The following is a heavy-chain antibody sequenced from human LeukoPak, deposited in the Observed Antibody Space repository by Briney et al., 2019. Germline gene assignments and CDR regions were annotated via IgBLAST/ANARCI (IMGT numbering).Heavy chain of an antibody. J-gene: IGHJ4*02. CDR2: INAGNGNT. D-gene: IGHD2-2*01. CDR3: ARSIVVVPAALDY. V-gene: IGHV1-3*01. Sequence: ASVKVSCKASGYTFTSYAMHWVRQAPGQRLEGMGWINAGNGNTKYSQKFQGRVTITRDTSASTAYMELSSLRSEDTAVYYCARSIVVVPAALDYWGQGTLVTVSS. CDR1: GYTFTSYA.